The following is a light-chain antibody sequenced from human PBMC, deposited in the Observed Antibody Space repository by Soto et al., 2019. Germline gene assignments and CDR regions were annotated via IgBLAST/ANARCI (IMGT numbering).Light chain of an antibody. CDR2: DNN. CDR3: AAWDRSLSAGV. CDR1: SSNIGSNS. Sequence: QSVLTQPPSVSAAPGEKVTISCSGSSSNIGSNSVSWYQKLPGIPPTLLIYDNNKRPSGIPDRFSGSKSGTSATLGITGLQTGDEADFYCAAWDRSLSAGVFGGGTKLTVL. V-gene: IGLV1-51*01. J-gene: IGLJ2*01.